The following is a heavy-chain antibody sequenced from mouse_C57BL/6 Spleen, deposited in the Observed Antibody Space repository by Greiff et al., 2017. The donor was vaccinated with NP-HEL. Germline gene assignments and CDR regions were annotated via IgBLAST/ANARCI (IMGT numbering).Heavy chain of an antibody. J-gene: IGHJ4*01. CDR2: INPSNGGT. CDR3: ASGGFTTVVDDAMDY. CDR1: GYTFTSYW. D-gene: IGHD1-1*01. Sequence: QVQLQQPGTELVKPGASVKLSCKASGYTFTSYWMHWVKQRPGQGLEWIGNINPSNGGTNYNEKFKSKATLTVDKSSSTAYMQLSSLTSEDSAVYYGASGGFTTVVDDAMDYWGQGTSVTVSS. V-gene: IGHV1-53*01.